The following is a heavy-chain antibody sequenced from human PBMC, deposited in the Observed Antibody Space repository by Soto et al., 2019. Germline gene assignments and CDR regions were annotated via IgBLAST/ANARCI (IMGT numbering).Heavy chain of an antibody. D-gene: IGHD5-18*01. V-gene: IGHV1-69*02. Sequence: QVQLVQSGAEVKKPGSSVKVSCKASGGTFSSYTISWVRQAPGQGLEWMGRIIPILGIANYAQKFQGRVTITADKSTSTAYMELSSLRSEDTAVYYCARGDTAMDLRDFDYWGQGTLVTVSS. CDR3: ARGDTAMDLRDFDY. CDR2: IIPILGIA. CDR1: GGTFSSYT. J-gene: IGHJ4*02.